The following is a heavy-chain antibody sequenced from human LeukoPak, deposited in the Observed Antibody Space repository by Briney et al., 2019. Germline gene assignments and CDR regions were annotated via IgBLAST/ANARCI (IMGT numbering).Heavy chain of an antibody. V-gene: IGHV4-59*12. D-gene: IGHD2-8*01. CDR1: GDSISNYY. CDR3: ARGACTNGVCSLDY. Sequence: SETLSLTCSVSGDSISNYYWNWIRQSPGKGLEWIGYILSSGSTHHNPSLASRISLSMDPSKNQFSLKLSSVTAADTAVYYCARGACTNGVCSLDYWGQGTLVTVSS. CDR2: ILSSGST. J-gene: IGHJ4*02.